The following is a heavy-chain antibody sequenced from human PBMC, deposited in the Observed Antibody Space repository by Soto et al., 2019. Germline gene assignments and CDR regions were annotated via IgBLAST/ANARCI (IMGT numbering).Heavy chain of an antibody. CDR1: GGSFSGYY. D-gene: IGHD6-13*01. Sequence: SETLSLTCAVYGGSFSGYYWSWIRQPPGKGLEWIGEINHSGSTNYNPSLKSRVTISVDTSKNQFSLKLSSVAAADTAVYYCARARIAAAGVIGYYYYYGMDVWGQGTTVT. J-gene: IGHJ6*02. CDR3: ARARIAAAGVIGYYYYYGMDV. CDR2: INHSGST. V-gene: IGHV4-34*01.